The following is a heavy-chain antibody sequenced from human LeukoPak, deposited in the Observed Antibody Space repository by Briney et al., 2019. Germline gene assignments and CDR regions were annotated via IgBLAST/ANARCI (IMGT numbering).Heavy chain of an antibody. D-gene: IGHD6-13*01. CDR2: ISGRGIST. Sequence: PGGSLRLSCAASGFTFSTYVMSWVRQAPGKGLEWVSFISGRGISTYYADSVKGRFTISRDNSKNTLYLQMNSLRAEDTAVYYCAKEKALSSWYHAFDIWGQGTMVTVSS. J-gene: IGHJ3*02. CDR3: AKEKALSSWYHAFDI. CDR1: GFTFSTYV. V-gene: IGHV3-23*01.